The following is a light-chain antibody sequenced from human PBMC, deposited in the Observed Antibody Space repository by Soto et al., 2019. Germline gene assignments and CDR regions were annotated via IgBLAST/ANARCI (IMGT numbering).Light chain of an antibody. CDR3: LQHNTYPWT. Sequence: DIQMTQSPSSLSASVGDRVIITCRASQGIGDDLGWYHQKPGKAPKRLIYAASSLQSGVPSRFSGCGSGTDFTLTNSSLQPDDFASYYGLQHNTYPWTFGPGTKVEVK. V-gene: IGKV1-17*01. CDR1: QGIGDD. CDR2: AAS. J-gene: IGKJ1*01.